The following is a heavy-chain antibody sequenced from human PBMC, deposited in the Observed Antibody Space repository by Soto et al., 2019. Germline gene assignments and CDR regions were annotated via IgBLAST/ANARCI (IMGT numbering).Heavy chain of an antibody. V-gene: IGHV5-10-1*01. J-gene: IGHJ6*02. CDR3: ARHEPYYYYYYGMDV. CDR1: GYSFTSYW. CDR2: IDPSDSYT. Sequence: GASMKISCKGSGYSFTSYWISWVRQMPGKGLEWMGRIDPSDSYTNYSPSFQGHVTISADKSISTAYLQWSSLKASDTAMYYCARHEPYYYYYYGMDVWGQGTTVTVSS.